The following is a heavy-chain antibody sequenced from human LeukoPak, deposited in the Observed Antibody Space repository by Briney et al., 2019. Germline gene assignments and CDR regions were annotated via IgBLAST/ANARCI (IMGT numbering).Heavy chain of an antibody. CDR1: GFTVSGNY. CDR2: IYSDGRT. CDR3: ARGNDYGGPWYYFDY. V-gene: IGHV3-53*01. J-gene: IGHJ4*02. Sequence: GGSLRLSCAASGFTVSGNYMTWARQAPGKGLEWVSVIYSDGRTYYADSVKGRFTISRDNSKNTLYLQMNSLRAEDTAVYYCARGNDYGGPWYYFDYWGQGTLVTVSS. D-gene: IGHD4-23*01.